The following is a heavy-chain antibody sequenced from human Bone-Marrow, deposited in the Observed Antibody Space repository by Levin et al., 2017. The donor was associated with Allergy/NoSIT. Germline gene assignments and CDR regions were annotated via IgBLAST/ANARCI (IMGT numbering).Heavy chain of an antibody. CDR3: AKRANTGTIFGVVIYFDY. CDR2: ISGSGDST. J-gene: IGHJ4*02. D-gene: IGHD3-3*01. Sequence: PGGSLRLSCAASGFTFSSYALSWVRQAPGKGLEWVSAISGSGDSTYYADSVKGRFTISRDNSKNTLYLQMNSLRAEDTAVYYCAKRANTGTIFGVVIYFDYWGQGTLVTVSS. CDR1: GFTFSSYA. V-gene: IGHV3-23*01.